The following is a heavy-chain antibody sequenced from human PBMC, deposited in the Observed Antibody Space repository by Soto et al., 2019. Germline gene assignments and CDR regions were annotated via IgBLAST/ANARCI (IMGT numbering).Heavy chain of an antibody. Sequence: EVQLLESGGGLVQPGGSLRLSCAASGFTFSAYAMSWVRQAPGKGLEWVSTLSGSGYDTYYADFVKDRFTISRDNSKKTLYLQMKGLRAGDTAIYYCAKDHPSNTDYDFYGMDVWGQGTTVTVSS. D-gene: IGHD4-17*01. CDR1: GFTFSAYA. V-gene: IGHV3-23*01. CDR2: LSGSGYDT. CDR3: AKDHPSNTDYDFYGMDV. J-gene: IGHJ6*02.